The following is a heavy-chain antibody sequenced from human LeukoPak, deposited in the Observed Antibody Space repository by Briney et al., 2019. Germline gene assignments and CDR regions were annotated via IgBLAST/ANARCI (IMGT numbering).Heavy chain of an antibody. CDR2: IIPILGIA. J-gene: IGHJ4*02. Sequence: SVKVSCKASGGTFSSYAISWVRQAPGQGLEWMGRIIPILGIANYAQKFQGRVTITADKSTSTAYMELSSLRSEDTAVYYCAKHLWRDLVWIGEGYYFGFWGQGTLVTVSS. CDR1: GGTFSSYA. CDR3: AKHLWRDLVWIGEGYYFGF. V-gene: IGHV1-69*04. D-gene: IGHD3-10*01.